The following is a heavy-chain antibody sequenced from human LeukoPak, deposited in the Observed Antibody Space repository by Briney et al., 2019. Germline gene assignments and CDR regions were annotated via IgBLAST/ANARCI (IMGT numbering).Heavy chain of an antibody. D-gene: IGHD1-26*01. J-gene: IGHJ5*02. CDR2: IYTSGSP. CDR3: ARGGNYWPQWWFDP. CDR1: GGSISSYY. V-gene: IGHV4-4*07. Sequence: SETLSLTCTVSGGSISSYYGSWLRQPAGRGLEWIGRIYTSGSPNYNPSLKRRVTMSVDTSKNQFSLKLSSVTAADTAVYYCARGGNYWPQWWFDPWGRGTLVSVSS.